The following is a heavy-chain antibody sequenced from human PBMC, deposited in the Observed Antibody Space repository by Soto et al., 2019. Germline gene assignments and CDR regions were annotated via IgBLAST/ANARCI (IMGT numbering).Heavy chain of an antibody. CDR2: IRSKAYGGTT. D-gene: IGHD6-6*01. Sequence: GGSLRLSCTASGFTFGDYAMSWFRQAPGKGLEWVGFIRSKAYGGTTEYAASVKGRFTISRDDSKSIAYLQMNSLKTEDTAVYYCTRDRYQLKPYSSSSHYYYYGMDVWCQGTTVTVSS. V-gene: IGHV3-49*03. J-gene: IGHJ6*02. CDR1: GFTFGDYA. CDR3: TRDRYQLKPYSSSSHYYYYGMDV.